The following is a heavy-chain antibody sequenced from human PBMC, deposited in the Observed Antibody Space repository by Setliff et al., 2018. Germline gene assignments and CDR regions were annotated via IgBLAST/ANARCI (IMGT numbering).Heavy chain of an antibody. D-gene: IGHD3-16*01. J-gene: IGHJ4*02. V-gene: IGHV1-8*01. Sequence: ASVKVSCKTLGKSFTKCDFHWVRQATGQGLEWMGWMHPNSGNTGYAQKFQGRVTMTSNTAINTAYMELMRLTSEDTAVYYCVTAQGAEHFDYWGQGSLVTVSS. CDR1: GKSFTKCD. CDR3: VTAQGAEHFDY. CDR2: MHPNSGNT.